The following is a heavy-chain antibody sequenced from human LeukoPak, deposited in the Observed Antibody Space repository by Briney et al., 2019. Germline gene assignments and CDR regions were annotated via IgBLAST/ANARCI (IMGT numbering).Heavy chain of an antibody. Sequence: SETLSPTCAVSGGSISSSNWWSWVRQPPGKGLEWIGEIYHSGSTNYNPSLKSRVTISVDKSKNQFSLKLSSVTAADTAVYYCARHVHHSSGFEYYFDYWGQGTLVTVSS. J-gene: IGHJ4*02. CDR1: GGSISSSNW. CDR2: IYHSGST. V-gene: IGHV4-4*02. CDR3: ARHVHHSSGFEYYFDY. D-gene: IGHD3-22*01.